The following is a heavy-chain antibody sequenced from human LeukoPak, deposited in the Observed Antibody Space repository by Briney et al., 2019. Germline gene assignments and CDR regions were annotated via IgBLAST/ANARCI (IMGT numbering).Heavy chain of an antibody. CDR2: IIPLFGIA. D-gene: IGHD3-22*01. CDR1: GGTFSNYA. Sequence: ASVKVSCKASGGTFSNYAFNWVRQAPGQGLEWMGGIIPLFGIANYAQKFQGRVTITADKSTSTAYMELSSLRSEDTAVYYCARDRDYYDSSGYYNYWGQGTLVTVSS. J-gene: IGHJ4*02. V-gene: IGHV1-69*10. CDR3: ARDRDYYDSSGYYNY.